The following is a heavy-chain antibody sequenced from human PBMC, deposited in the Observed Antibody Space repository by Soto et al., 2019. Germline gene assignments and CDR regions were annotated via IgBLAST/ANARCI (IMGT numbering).Heavy chain of an antibody. Sequence: SETLSLTCTVSGGSISSYYWSWIRQPPGKGLEWIGYIYYSGSTNYNPSLKSRVTISVDTSKNQFSLKLSSVTAADTAVYYCASGPTKQWLGDYYYYYMDVWGKGTTVTVSS. D-gene: IGHD6-19*01. CDR3: ASGPTKQWLGDYYYYYMDV. J-gene: IGHJ6*03. CDR2: IYYSGST. V-gene: IGHV4-59*01. CDR1: GGSISSYY.